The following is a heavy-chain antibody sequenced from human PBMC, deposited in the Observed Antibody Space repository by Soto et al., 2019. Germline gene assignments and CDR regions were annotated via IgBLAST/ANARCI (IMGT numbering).Heavy chain of an antibody. J-gene: IGHJ5*02. CDR1: GGSISSSSYY. V-gene: IGHV4-39*01. D-gene: IGHD3-10*01. CDR2: IYYSGST. Sequence: QLQLQESGPGLVKPSETLSLTCTVSGGSISSSSYYWGWIRQPPGKGLEWIGSIYYSGSTYYNPSLKSRVTISVDTSKNQFSLKLSSVTAADTAVYYCARPEGNIFGDWFDPWGQGTLVTVSS. CDR3: ARPEGNIFGDWFDP.